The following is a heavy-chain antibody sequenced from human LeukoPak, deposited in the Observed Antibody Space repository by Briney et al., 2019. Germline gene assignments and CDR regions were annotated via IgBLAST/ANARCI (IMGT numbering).Heavy chain of an antibody. CDR3: ARSSGYCSGGSCYRDY. CDR1: GFTFSSYS. CDR2: ISSSSSYI. Sequence: PGGSLRLSCAASGFTFSSYSMNWVRQAPGKGLEWVSSISSSSSYIYYADSVKGRFTISRDNAKNSLYLQMNSLRAEDTAVYYCARSSGYCSGGSCYRDYWGQGTLVTVSS. J-gene: IGHJ4*02. V-gene: IGHV3-21*01. D-gene: IGHD2-15*01.